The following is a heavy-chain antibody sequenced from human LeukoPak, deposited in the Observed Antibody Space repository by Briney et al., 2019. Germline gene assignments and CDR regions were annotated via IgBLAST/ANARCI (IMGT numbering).Heavy chain of an antibody. CDR2: ISYDGSNK. CDR3: ARGVRYSSSWYQVEKSYYYYYVDV. D-gene: IGHD6-13*01. J-gene: IGHJ6*03. CDR1: GFTFSSYG. Sequence: PGGSLRLSCASAGFTFSSYGMHWVRKAPGKALEWVAVISYDGSNKYYADSVKGRFTISRDNSKNTLYLQMNSLRSEDTAVYYCARGVRYSSSWYQVEKSYYYYYVDVWGKGTTVTVSS. V-gene: IGHV3-30*03.